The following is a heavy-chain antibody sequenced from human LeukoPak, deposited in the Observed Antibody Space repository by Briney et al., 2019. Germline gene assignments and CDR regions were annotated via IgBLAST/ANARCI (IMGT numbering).Heavy chain of an antibody. Sequence: PSQTLSLTCTVSGGSISSGSYYWSWIRQPAGKGLEWIGRIYTSGSTNYNPSLKSRVTISVDTSKNQFSLKLSSVTAADTAVYYCAREGLRGITIFGVVDYWGQGTLVTVSS. CDR1: GGSISSGSYY. J-gene: IGHJ4*02. CDR2: IYTSGST. D-gene: IGHD3-3*01. CDR3: AREGLRGITIFGVVDY. V-gene: IGHV4-61*02.